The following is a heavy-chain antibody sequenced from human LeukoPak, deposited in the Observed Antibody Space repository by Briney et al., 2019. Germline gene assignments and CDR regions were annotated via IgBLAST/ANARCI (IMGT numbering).Heavy chain of an antibody. CDR1: GASIRSGDYY. CDR2: IYDSGST. D-gene: IGHD2-15*01. Sequence: SETLSLTCTVSGASIRSGDYYWSWIRQPPGKGLEWIGYIYDSGSTYYNPSLKSRITISVDTSENRFSLKLSSVTTTDTAVYYCARDCSGGSCYGAFDIWGQGTMVTVSS. CDR3: ARDCSGGSCYGAFDI. V-gene: IGHV4-30-4*01. J-gene: IGHJ3*02.